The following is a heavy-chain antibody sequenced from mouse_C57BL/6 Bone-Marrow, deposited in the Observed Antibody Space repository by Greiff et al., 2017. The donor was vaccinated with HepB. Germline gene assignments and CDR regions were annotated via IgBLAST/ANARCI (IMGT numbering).Heavy chain of an antibody. J-gene: IGHJ3*01. CDR3: ARRGYGSSYGSWFAY. V-gene: IGHV1-19*01. D-gene: IGHD1-1*01. CDR2: INPYNGGT. Sequence: EVQLQESGPVLVKPGASVKMSCKASGYTFTDYYMNWVKQSHGKSLEWIGVINPYNGGTSYNQKFKGKATLTVDKSSSTAYMGLNSLTSEDSAVYYCARRGYGSSYGSWFAYWGQGTLVTVSA. CDR1: GYTFTDYY.